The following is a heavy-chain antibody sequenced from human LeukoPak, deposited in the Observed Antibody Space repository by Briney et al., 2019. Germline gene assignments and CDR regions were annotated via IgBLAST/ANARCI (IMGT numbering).Heavy chain of an antibody. Sequence: ASVKVSCKPSGYTLTSYGITWVRQAPGQGLEWMGWISGNNGYTNYAQKFQGRVSMTTDTSTSTAYMELRSLRSDDTAMYYCARAGFYGSVSYTAFDIWGQGTMVTVSS. CDR2: ISGNNGYT. CDR1: GYTLTSYG. V-gene: IGHV1-18*04. CDR3: ARAGFYGSVSYTAFDI. D-gene: IGHD3-10*01. J-gene: IGHJ3*02.